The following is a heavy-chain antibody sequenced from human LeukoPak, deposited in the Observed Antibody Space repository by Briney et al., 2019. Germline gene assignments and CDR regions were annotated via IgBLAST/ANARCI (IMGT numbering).Heavy chain of an antibody. CDR3: AKAAGYFDY. D-gene: IGHD6-25*01. J-gene: IGHJ4*02. Sequence: GGSLRLSCAASGFTFDDYAMHLVRQAPGKGLEWVSGISWNSGSIGYADSVKGRFTISKDNAKNSLYLQMNSLRAEDTALYYCAKAAGYFDYWGQGTLVTVSS. V-gene: IGHV3-9*01. CDR2: ISWNSGSI. CDR1: GFTFDDYA.